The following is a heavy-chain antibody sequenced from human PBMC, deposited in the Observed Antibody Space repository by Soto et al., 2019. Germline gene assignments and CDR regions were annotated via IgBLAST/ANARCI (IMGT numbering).Heavy chain of an antibody. J-gene: IGHJ1*01. Sequence: PSETLSLPCAVYGVSFSGYYLSWIRQPPGKGLEWIPEINHSGRSNENPSLKSRVTISVDTSKNQFSLKLRSVTAADTAVYYCARAITMKLAVQGDAPHNYYVDSWGKGSLVTDS. CDR3: ARAITMKLAVQGDAPHNYYVDS. V-gene: IGHV4-34*01. D-gene: IGHD3-22*01. CDR2: INHSGRS. CDR1: GVSFSGYY.